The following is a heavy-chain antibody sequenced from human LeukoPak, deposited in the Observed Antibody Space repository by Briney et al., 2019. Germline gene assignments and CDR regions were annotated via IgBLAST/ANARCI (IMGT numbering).Heavy chain of an antibody. CDR1: GVSISNNNYS. J-gene: IGHJ5*02. Sequence: SETLSLTCTVSGVSISNNNYSWGWIRQPPGKGLEWIGSIHYSGSTYDNSSLKSRVAISVDTSKNQFSLKLTSVTAADAAVYFCARLVDDYGDSSNWSDPWGQGTLVT. CDR2: IHYSGST. CDR3: ARLVDDYGDSSNWSDP. D-gene: IGHD4-17*01. V-gene: IGHV4-39*01.